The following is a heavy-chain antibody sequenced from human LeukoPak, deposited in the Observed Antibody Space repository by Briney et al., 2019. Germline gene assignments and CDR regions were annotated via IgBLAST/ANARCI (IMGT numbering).Heavy chain of an antibody. V-gene: IGHV4-4*07. Sequence: SETLSLTCTVSGGSISSYYWSWIRQPAGKRLEWIGRIYTSGSTNYNPSIKSRVTMSVDTSKNQFSLKLSSVTAADTAVYYRARGATGILTGYYRFDYWGQGTLVTVSS. CDR1: GGSISSYY. D-gene: IGHD3-9*01. CDR3: ARGATGILTGYYRFDY. J-gene: IGHJ4*02. CDR2: IYTSGST.